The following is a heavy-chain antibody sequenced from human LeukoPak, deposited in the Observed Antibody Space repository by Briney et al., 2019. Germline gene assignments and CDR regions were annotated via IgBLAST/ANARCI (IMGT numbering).Heavy chain of an antibody. J-gene: IGHJ5*02. D-gene: IGHD3-22*01. Sequence: SETLSLTCTVSGYSISTGYYWGWIRQPPGKGLEWIGDFYHSGKTYYNPSLKSRLTISVDTSRNQFSLTVRSVTAADTAVYYCARVRYFDSSGYYYDFDPWGQGTLVTVSS. V-gene: IGHV4-38-2*02. CDR1: GYSISTGYY. CDR3: ARVRYFDSSGYYYDFDP. CDR2: FYHSGKT.